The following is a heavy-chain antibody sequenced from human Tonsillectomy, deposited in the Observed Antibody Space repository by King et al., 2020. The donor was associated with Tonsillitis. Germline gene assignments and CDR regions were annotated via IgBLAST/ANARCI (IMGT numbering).Heavy chain of an antibody. D-gene: IGHD1-26*01. CDR1: GFTFSGYA. J-gene: IGHJ4*02. Sequence: QLVQSGGGLVQPGGSLRLSCAASGFTFSGYAINWVRQAPGKGLEWVSAISASGGSTYYADSVKGRFTISRDNSKNTLYLQMNSLRAEDAAVYFCATMRVSLSPVGYFDYWGRGTLVTVSS. CDR2: ISASGGST. V-gene: IGHV3-23*04. CDR3: ATMRVSLSPVGYFDY.